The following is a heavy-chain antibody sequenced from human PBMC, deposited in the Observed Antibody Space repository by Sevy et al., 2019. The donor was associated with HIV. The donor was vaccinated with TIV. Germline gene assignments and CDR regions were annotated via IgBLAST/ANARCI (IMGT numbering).Heavy chain of an antibody. D-gene: IGHD3-22*01. Sequence: AGSLRLSCAASGFTFSNYAMNWVRQAPGKVLEWVSGISGSGGSGDKTNYADSVKGRFTISRDDSKNSLYLQLNSLRAEDTAIYYCARNYDSSGYFDYWGQGTLVTVSS. CDR2: ISGSGGSGDKT. CDR3: ARNYDSSGYFDY. CDR1: GFTFSNYA. V-gene: IGHV3-23*01. J-gene: IGHJ4*02.